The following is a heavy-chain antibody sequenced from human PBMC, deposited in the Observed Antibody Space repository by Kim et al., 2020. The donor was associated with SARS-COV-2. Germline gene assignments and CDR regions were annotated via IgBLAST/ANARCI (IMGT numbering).Heavy chain of an antibody. D-gene: IGHD3-16*01. V-gene: IGHV3-66*01. J-gene: IGHJ4*02. CDR3: VRLGGGY. Sequence: GGSTYYADSVKGRFTISRDNSKNTLYLQRNSLRAEDTAVYYCVRLGGGYWGQGTLVTVSS. CDR2: GGST.